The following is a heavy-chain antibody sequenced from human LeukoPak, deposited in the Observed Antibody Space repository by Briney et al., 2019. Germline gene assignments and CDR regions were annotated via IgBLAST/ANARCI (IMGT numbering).Heavy chain of an antibody. D-gene: IGHD1-26*01. J-gene: IGHJ1*01. CDR1: GYTFSDFG. CDR3: ARDVVGATTGFQH. V-gene: IGHV1-18*01. Sequence: GASVKVSCKASGYTFSDFGISWVRQAPGQGLEWMGWISAYNGNTNYAQKLQGRVTMTTDTSTSTAYMELRSLRSDDTAVYYCARDVVGATTGFQHWGQGTLVTVSS. CDR2: ISAYNGNT.